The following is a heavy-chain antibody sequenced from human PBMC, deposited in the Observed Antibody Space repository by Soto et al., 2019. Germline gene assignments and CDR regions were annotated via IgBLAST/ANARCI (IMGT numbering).Heavy chain of an antibody. CDR2: IKSKTDGGTT. J-gene: IGHJ6*02. CDR1: GFTFSNAW. D-gene: IGHD4-4*01. Sequence: GGSLRLSCAASGFTFSNAWMNWVRQAPGKGLEWVGRIKSKTDGGTTDYAAPVKGRFTISRDDSKNTLYLQMNSLKTEDTAVYYCKSGPTYSSYYYYGMDVWGQGTTVTVSS. V-gene: IGHV3-15*07. CDR3: KSGPTYSSYYYYGMDV.